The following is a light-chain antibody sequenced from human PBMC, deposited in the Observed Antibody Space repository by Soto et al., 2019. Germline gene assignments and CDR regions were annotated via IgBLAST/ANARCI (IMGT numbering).Light chain of an antibody. Sequence: DIQMTQSPSTLSASGGDRVTITCRASQSISSWLAWYQQKPGKAPKVLIYKASSLQSGVPSRFSGSGSGTEFTLTISSLQPDDCATYYCQQYETYPWTFGQGTKVEIK. J-gene: IGKJ1*01. CDR3: QQYETYPWT. CDR2: KAS. V-gene: IGKV1-5*03. CDR1: QSISSW.